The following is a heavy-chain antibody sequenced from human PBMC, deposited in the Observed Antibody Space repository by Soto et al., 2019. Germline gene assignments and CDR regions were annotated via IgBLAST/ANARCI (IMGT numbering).Heavy chain of an antibody. CDR3: ARDWRVVVTACGGESSY. CDR1: GFTFSSYA. J-gene: IGHJ4*02. CDR2: ISYDGSNK. Sequence: QVQLVESGGGVVQPGRSLRLSCAASGFTFSSYAMHWVRQAPGKGLEWVAVISYDGSNKYYADSVKGRFTISRDNCKNRRDVHMDCLRSEDTAGYYWARDWRVVVTACGGESSYWGQGSLVTVSS. V-gene: IGHV3-30-3*01. D-gene: IGHD2-21*02.